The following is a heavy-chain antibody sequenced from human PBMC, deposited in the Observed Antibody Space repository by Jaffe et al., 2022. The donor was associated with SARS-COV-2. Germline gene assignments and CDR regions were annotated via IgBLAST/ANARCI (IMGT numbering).Heavy chain of an antibody. Sequence: QVQLQESGPGLVKPSQTLSLTCTVSGGSFSSGHYYWTWIRQHPVKGLEWIGYISYSGSTFYNPSLKSRVTISVDTSTNQFSLKLSSVTAADSAMYYCARGAYDSATYYIDYWGQGTLVTVSS. V-gene: IGHV4-31*03. CDR2: ISYSGST. CDR1: GGSFSSGHYY. CDR3: ARGAYDSATYYIDY. D-gene: IGHD3-22*01. J-gene: IGHJ4*02.